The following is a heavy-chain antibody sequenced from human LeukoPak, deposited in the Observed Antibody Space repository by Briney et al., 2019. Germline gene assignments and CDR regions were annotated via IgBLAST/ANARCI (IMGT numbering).Heavy chain of an antibody. Sequence: GGSLRLSCAASGFTFSSYWMHWVRQAPGKGLVWVSRINSDGSSTSYADSVKGRFTISRDNAKNSLYLQMNSLRADDTAVYYCARVGRTYYYDSSGFPYLYYYYYYMDVWGRGTTVTVSS. V-gene: IGHV3-74*01. J-gene: IGHJ6*03. D-gene: IGHD3-22*01. CDR3: ARVGRTYYYDSSGFPYLYYYYYYMDV. CDR2: INSDGSST. CDR1: GFTFSSYW.